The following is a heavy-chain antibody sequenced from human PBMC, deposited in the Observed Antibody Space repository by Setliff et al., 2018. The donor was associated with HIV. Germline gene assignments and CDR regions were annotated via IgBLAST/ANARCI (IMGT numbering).Heavy chain of an antibody. J-gene: IGHJ6*03. CDR2: IKSKTDGGTT. D-gene: IGHD3-3*02. Sequence: LRLSCAASGFTFSNYGMHWVRQAPGKGLEWVGRIKSKTDGGTTDSAAPVKGRFTISRDDSKNTMYLQMDGLKTEDTAVYCCTTNSLFYYYYMDVWGKGTTVTVSS. CDR1: GFTFSNYG. V-gene: IGHV3-15*01. CDR3: TTNSLFYYYYMDV.